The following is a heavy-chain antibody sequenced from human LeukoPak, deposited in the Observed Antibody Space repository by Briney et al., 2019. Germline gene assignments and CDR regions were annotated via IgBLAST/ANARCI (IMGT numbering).Heavy chain of an antibody. Sequence: QPGGSLRLSCAVSGFTVSSNYMSWVRQAPGKGLEWGSVIYSGGSTYYADSVKGRLTISRDNSKNTLYLQMNSLRAEDTTVYYCARELGYCSGASCYFKYYGMDVWGQGTTVTVFS. CDR2: IYSGGST. CDR1: GFTVSSNY. CDR3: ARELGYCSGASCYFKYYGMDV. J-gene: IGHJ6*02. D-gene: IGHD2-15*01. V-gene: IGHV3-53*01.